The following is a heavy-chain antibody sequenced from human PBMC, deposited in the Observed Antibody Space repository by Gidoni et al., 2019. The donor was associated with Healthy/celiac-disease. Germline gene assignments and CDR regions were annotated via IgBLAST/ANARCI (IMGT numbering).Heavy chain of an antibody. CDR3: ARGRRGVVVTRAPRVGYYFDY. D-gene: IGHD3-22*01. CDR1: GFNVSRHY. V-gene: IGHV3-53*02. J-gene: IGHJ4*02. CDR2: IYSGGST. Sequence: EVQLVETGGGLIQPGGSLRLSCSASGFNVSRHYLSWVRQAPGKGVEWVAVIYSGGSTYYADSVKGRFTISRDNSKNTLYLQMNSLRAEDTAVYYCARGRRGVVVTRAPRVGYYFDYWGQGTLVTVSS.